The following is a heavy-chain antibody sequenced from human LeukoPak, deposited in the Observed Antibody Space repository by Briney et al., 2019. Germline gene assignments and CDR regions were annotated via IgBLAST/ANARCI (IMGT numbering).Heavy chain of an antibody. CDR2: IIPIFGTA. D-gene: IGHD3-3*01. J-gene: IGHJ4*02. Sequence: EASVKVSCKASGGTFSSYAISWMRQAPGQGLEWMAGIIPIFGTANYAQKFQGRVTITADESTSTAYMELSSLRSEDTAVYYCARCDTDFWSGYYTGTFDYWGQGTLVTVSS. V-gene: IGHV1-69*13. CDR1: GGTFSSYA. CDR3: ARCDTDFWSGYYTGTFDY.